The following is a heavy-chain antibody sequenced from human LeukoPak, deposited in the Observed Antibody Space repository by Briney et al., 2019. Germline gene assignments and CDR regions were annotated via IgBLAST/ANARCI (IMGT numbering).Heavy chain of an antibody. Sequence: TGGSLRLSCAASGFTFSSYWMSWVRQAPGKGLEWVANIKQDGSEKYYVDSVKGRFTISRDNAKNSLYLQMNSLRAEDTAVYYCAKEVTPRALRSPFDYWGQGTLVTVSS. CDR1: GFTFSSYW. CDR3: AKEVTPRALRSPFDY. J-gene: IGHJ4*02. V-gene: IGHV3-7*01. CDR2: IKQDGSEK.